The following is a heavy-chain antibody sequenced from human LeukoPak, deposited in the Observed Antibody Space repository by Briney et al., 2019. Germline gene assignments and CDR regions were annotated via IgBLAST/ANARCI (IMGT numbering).Heavy chain of an antibody. CDR1: GFTFSSYE. D-gene: IGHD3-9*01. J-gene: IGHJ4*02. Sequence: GGSLRLSSAASGFTFSSYEMNWVRQAPGKGLEWVSYISSSGSTIYYADSVKGRFTISRDNAKNSLYLQMNSLRAEDTAVYYCASDILTGYYMFDYWGQGTLVTVSS. V-gene: IGHV3-48*03. CDR3: ASDILTGYYMFDY. CDR2: ISSSGSTI.